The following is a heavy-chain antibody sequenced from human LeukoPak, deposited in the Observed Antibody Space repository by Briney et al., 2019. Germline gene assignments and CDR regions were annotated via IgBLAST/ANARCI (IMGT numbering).Heavy chain of an antibody. CDR2: IRYDGSNK. J-gene: IGHJ4*02. CDR3: AKDLKHLSIAARLYFDY. D-gene: IGHD6-6*01. Sequence: PGGSLRLSCAASGFTFSSYGMHWVRQAPGKGLEWVAFIRYDGSNKYYADSVKGRFTISRDNSKNTLYLQMNSLRAEDTAVYYCAKDLKHLSIAARLYFDYWGQGTLVTVSS. CDR1: GFTFSSYG. V-gene: IGHV3-30*02.